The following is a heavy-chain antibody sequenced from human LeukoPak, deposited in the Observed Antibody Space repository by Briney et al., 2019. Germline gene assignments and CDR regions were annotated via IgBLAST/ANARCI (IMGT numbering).Heavy chain of an antibody. CDR2: IYYSGST. Sequence: PSQTLSLTCTVSGGSISSGDYYWSWNRQPPGKDLEWIGYIYYSGSTYYNPSLKSRVTISVDTSKNQFSLKLSSVTAADTAVYYCARGPISVVVPAALDAFDVWGQGTMVTVSS. CDR1: GGSISSGDYY. D-gene: IGHD2-2*01. CDR3: ARGPISVVVPAALDAFDV. J-gene: IGHJ3*01. V-gene: IGHV4-30-4*08.